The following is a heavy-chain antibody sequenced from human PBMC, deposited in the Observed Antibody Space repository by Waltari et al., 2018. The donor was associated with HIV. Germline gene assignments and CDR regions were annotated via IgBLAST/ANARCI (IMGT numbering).Heavy chain of an antibody. CDR3: ARLRVGATFEDALDI. Sequence: QVQLRQWGAGLLKPSETLYRTCAVHGGSLSGYCWSWVRQPPGKGLEWLGEINHIGTANYNPSLKSRLTLSVDTSKNQFSLRLASVTAADTALYYCARLRVGATFEDALDIWAQGTMVTVSA. J-gene: IGHJ3*02. CDR1: GGSLSGYC. V-gene: IGHV4-34*01. CDR2: INHIGTA. D-gene: IGHD1-26*01.